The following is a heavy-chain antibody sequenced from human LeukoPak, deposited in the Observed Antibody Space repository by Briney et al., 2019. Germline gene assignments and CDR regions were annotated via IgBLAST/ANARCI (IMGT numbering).Heavy chain of an antibody. CDR1: GFTFSSYG. D-gene: IGHD3-22*01. V-gene: IGHV3-23*01. CDR2: IGVGGTT. Sequence: PGGSLILSCVASGFTFSSYGMNWVRQAPGKGLEWVSGIGVGGTTYYADSVKGRFTISRDTSKNTLYLQMNSLRAEDTAVYYCAKTQGYYESWGQGTLVTVSS. CDR3: AKTQGYYES. J-gene: IGHJ5*02.